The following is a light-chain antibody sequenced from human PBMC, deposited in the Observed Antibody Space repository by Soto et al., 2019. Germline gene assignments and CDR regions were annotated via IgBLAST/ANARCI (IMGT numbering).Light chain of an antibody. CDR2: EVN. CDR3: SSSTDTSIL. CDR1: SSDFGDHKS. J-gene: IGLJ2*01. Sequence: QSVLTQAASVSGSPGQSITISCTGASSDFGDHKSVSWYQHHPGKAPKLIIYEVNYRPSGVSSRFSGSRSCNTASLTISGLQAEDEAHYYCSSSTDTSILFGGGTKLTVL. V-gene: IGLV2-14*01.